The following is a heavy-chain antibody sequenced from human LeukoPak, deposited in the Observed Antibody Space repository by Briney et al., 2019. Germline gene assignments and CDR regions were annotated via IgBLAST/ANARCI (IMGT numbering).Heavy chain of an antibody. CDR2: ISSSGSTI. CDR3: AKVSWANYFDY. J-gene: IGHJ4*02. CDR1: GFTFSDYY. V-gene: IGHV3-11*01. Sequence: GGSLRLSCAASGFTFSDYYMSWIRQAPGKGLEWVSYISSSGSTIYYADSVKGRFTISRDNSKNTLYLQMNSLRAEDTAVYSCAKVSWANYFDYWGQGTLVTVSS. D-gene: IGHD6-13*01.